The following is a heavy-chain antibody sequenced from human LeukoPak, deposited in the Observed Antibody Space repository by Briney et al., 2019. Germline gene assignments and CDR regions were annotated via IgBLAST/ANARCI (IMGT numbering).Heavy chain of an antibody. CDR3: ARGGYDILTGMNYFDY. CDR1: GGTFSSYA. V-gene: IGHV1-69*05. Sequence: GASVKVSCKASGGTFSSYAISWVRQAPGQGFEWMGGIIPIFGTANYAQKFQGRVTITTDESTSTAYMELSSLRSEDTAVYYCARGGYDILTGMNYFDYWGQGTLVTVSS. CDR2: IIPIFGTA. D-gene: IGHD3-9*01. J-gene: IGHJ4*02.